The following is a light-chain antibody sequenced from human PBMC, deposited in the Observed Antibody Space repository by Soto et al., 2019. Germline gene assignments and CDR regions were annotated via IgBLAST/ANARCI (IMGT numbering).Light chain of an antibody. CDR3: QQYDNLPPYT. CDR2: DAS. CDR1: RDISVY. Sequence: DIQMTQSPSSLSASVGDRVTITCQASRDISVYLNWYQQKPGKPPKLLVYDASNLQTGVPSRFSGSGSGTHFTFTISGLQPEDIATYYCQQYDNLPPYTFGQGTQLDIK. V-gene: IGKV1-33*01. J-gene: IGKJ2*01.